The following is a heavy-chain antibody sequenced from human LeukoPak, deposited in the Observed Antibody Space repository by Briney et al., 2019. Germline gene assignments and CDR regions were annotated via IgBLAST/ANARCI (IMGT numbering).Heavy chain of an antibody. V-gene: IGHV3-21*01. CDR3: ARDPLRGSGSYV. CDR2: ISSSSYI. J-gene: IGHJ4*02. Sequence: NSGGSLRLSCAASGFTFSSYSMNWVRQAPGKGLEWVSSISSSSYIYYADSVKGRFTISRDNAKNSLYLQMNSLRAEDTAVYYCARDPLRGSGSYVWGQGTLVTVSS. D-gene: IGHD3-10*01. CDR1: GFTFSSYS.